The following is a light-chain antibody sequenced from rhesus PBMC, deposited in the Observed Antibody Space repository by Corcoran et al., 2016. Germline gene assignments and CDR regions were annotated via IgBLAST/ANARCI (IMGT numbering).Light chain of an antibody. CDR2: GAS. Sequence: QVILTQSPATLSLFLGERATLSCRASLSVSSRLAWYQQKPGQDPRFLIYGASSRATGIPDRFSGSGSGTEFTLTVSSLEPEDFAIYYCQKYSSSPYSFCQGTKVEIE. CDR3: QKYSSSPYS. CDR1: LSVSSR. J-gene: IGKJ2*01. V-gene: IGKV3-53*01.